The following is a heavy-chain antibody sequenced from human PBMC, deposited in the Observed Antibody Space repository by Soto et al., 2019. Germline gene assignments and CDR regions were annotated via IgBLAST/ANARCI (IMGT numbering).Heavy chain of an antibody. V-gene: IGHV4-30-4*01. J-gene: IGHJ3*02. Sequence: QVQLQESGPGLVKPSQTLSLTCTVSGGSISSVDYYWSWIRQPPGKGLEWIGYIYYSGSTYYNPSLETRVTISVDTSKNQFSLKLSSVTAADTAVYYWARVGYSYSHPGFDIWGQGTMVPVSS. CDR1: GGSISSVDYY. D-gene: IGHD5-18*01. CDR3: ARVGYSYSHPGFDI. CDR2: IYYSGST.